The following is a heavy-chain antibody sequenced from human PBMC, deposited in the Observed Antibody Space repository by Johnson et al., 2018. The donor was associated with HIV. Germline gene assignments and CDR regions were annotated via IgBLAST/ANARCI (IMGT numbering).Heavy chain of an antibody. Sequence: QVQLVESGGGVVQPGRSLRLSCVASGFTFSSSGMHWVRQAPGKGLEWVAVISYDGTNKYYADSVKGRFIISRDTAKKSLYLQMNSLRGEDTAVYYCARRRVAGDDAFDIWGQGTMVTVSS. D-gene: IGHD6-19*01. CDR1: GFTFSSSG. V-gene: IGHV3-30*03. CDR2: ISYDGTNK. J-gene: IGHJ3*02. CDR3: ARRRVAGDDAFDI.